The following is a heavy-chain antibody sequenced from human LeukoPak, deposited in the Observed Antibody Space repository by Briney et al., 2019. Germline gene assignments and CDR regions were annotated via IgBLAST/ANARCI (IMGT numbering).Heavy chain of an antibody. Sequence: GGSLRLSCAASGFTFDDYTMHWVRQAPGKGLEWVSRISWDGGSTYYADSVKGRFTISRDNSKNSLYLQMNSLRTEDTALYYCAKDGGTAMVFDYWGQGTLVTVSS. J-gene: IGHJ4*02. CDR1: GFTFDDYT. D-gene: IGHD5-18*01. CDR2: ISWDGGST. V-gene: IGHV3-43*01. CDR3: AKDGGTAMVFDY.